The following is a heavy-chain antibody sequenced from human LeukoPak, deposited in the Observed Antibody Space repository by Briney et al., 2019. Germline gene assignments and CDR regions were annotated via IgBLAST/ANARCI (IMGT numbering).Heavy chain of an antibody. V-gene: IGHV3-11*05. CDR1: GFTFSDYS. CDR2: ISTSSSYT. J-gene: IGHJ5*02. D-gene: IGHD3-10*01. CDR3: ARDRYYASGSYNWFDP. Sequence: PGGSLRLSCAASGFTFSDYSMSWIRQAPGKGLEWVSYISTSSSYTNYADSVKGRFTISRDNAKNSLYLQMNSLRAEDTDVYYCARDRYYASGSYNWFDPWGQGTLVTVSS.